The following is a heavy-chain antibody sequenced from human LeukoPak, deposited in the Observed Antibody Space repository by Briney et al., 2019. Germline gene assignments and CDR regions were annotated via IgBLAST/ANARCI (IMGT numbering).Heavy chain of an antibody. CDR1: GGSIGSYY. V-gene: IGHV4-59*12. CDR3: ARGLARDAFDI. D-gene: IGHD3-16*01. J-gene: IGHJ3*02. Sequence: SETLSLTCTVSGGSIGSYYWSWIRQPPGKGLEWIGYIYHSGSTYYNPSLKSRVTISVDRSKNQFSLKLSSVTAADTAVYYCARGLARDAFDIWGQGTMVTVSS. CDR2: IYHSGST.